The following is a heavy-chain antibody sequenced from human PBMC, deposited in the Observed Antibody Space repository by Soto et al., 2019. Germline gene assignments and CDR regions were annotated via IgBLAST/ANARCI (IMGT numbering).Heavy chain of an antibody. J-gene: IGHJ3*02. CDR2: IIPIFGTA. Sequence: SEKVSCKASGCTFSSYAISWVRQAPGQGLEWMGGIIPIFGTANYAQKFQRRVTITADESTSTAYMELSSLRSEDTAVYYCARGRDRYNGDSFDIWGPGTMATVS. D-gene: IGHD1-1*01. V-gene: IGHV1-69*13. CDR3: ARGRDRYNGDSFDI. CDR1: GCTFSSYA.